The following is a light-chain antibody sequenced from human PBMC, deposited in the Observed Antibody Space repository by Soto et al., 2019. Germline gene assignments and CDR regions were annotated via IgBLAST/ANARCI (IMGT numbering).Light chain of an antibody. CDR2: KAS. Sequence: DIQMPQSPSTLSASVGDRVTITCRASQSISTWLAWYQQEPGKAPKLLIHKASSLQSGVPSRFSGSGSGTDFTLTISSLHPDDFATYYCQQYNSYSPTFGHGTRVEIK. V-gene: IGKV1-5*03. CDR3: QQYNSYSPT. CDR1: QSISTW. J-gene: IGKJ1*01.